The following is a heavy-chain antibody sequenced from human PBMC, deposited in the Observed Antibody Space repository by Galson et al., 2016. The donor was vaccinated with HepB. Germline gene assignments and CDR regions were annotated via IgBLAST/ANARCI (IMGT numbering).Heavy chain of an antibody. Sequence: SLRLSCAASGFTFSNAWVSWGRQAPGKGLEWVGRIKSNIDGGTTDYAAPVKVRFTISRHESTNMLYLQMSGLKIEDTAVYYCSTAGYRFPFDYWGQGTLVTVSS. CDR3: STAGYRFPFDY. J-gene: IGHJ4*02. CDR2: IKSNIDGGTT. CDR1: GFTFSNAW. V-gene: IGHV3-15*01. D-gene: IGHD3-16*02.